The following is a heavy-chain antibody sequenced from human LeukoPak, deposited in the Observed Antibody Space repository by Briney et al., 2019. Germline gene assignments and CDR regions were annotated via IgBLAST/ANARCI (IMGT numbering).Heavy chain of an antibody. CDR2: ISSSGGSK. J-gene: IGHJ4*02. V-gene: IGHV3-48*03. CDR3: ATFLDY. Sequence: PGGSLRLSCAASGFTFGNYEMNWVRQAPGKGLEWVSYISSSGGSKYYAESVKGRFTISRDNAKNSLSLQMNSLRAEDTAIYYCATFLDYWGQGTLVTVSS. CDR1: GFTFGNYE.